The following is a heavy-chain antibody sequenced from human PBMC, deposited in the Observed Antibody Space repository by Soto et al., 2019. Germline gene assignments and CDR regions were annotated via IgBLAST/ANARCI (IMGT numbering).Heavy chain of an antibody. CDR3: ARDVRYVDL. CDR1: GFTFSSYS. J-gene: IGHJ5*02. V-gene: IGHV3-48*02. D-gene: IGHD2-2*01. CDR2: TSSTGSTI. Sequence: EVQLVESGGGLVQPGGSLRLSCAASGFTFSSYSMNWVRQAPGTGLEWLSFTSSTGSTIYYADSVKGRFTIYRDNAKNSLFLQMNSLRDEDTAVYYCARDVRYVDLWGQGTLVAVSS.